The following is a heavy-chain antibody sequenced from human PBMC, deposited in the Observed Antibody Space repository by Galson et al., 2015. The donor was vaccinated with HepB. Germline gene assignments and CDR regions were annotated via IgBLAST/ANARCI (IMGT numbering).Heavy chain of an antibody. CDR1: GFTFSSYG. Sequence: SLRLSCAASGFTFSSYGMHWVRQAPGKGLEWVAVIWYDGSNKYYADSVKGRFTISRDNSKNTLYLQMNSLRAEDTAVYYCARDRRAYSSTYLPWFDPWGQGTLVTVSS. D-gene: IGHD6-13*01. J-gene: IGHJ5*02. V-gene: IGHV3-33*08. CDR2: IWYDGSNK. CDR3: ARDRRAYSSTYLPWFDP.